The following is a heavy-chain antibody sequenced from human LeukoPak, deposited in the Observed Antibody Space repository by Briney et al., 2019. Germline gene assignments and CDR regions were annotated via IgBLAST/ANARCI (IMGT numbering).Heavy chain of an antibody. CDR3: KSGGSAPGSFDY. D-gene: IGHD1-1*01. CDR2: IKYDGSED. J-gene: IGHJ4*02. CDR1: GFTFSRYW. V-gene: IGHV3-7*01. Sequence: GGSLRLSCAASGFTFSRYWMSWMRQAPGKGLEWVANIKYDGSEDYYVDSVKGRFTISRDNAKNTLYLQLNSLRVEDTAVYYCKSGGSAPGSFDYWGQGTLVTVSP.